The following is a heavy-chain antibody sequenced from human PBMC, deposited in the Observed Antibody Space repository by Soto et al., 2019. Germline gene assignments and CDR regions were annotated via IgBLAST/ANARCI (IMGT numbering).Heavy chain of an antibody. D-gene: IGHD3-16*01. J-gene: IGHJ4*02. CDR1: GFSLSASGVG. CDR3: AHKGGGDRILDY. CDR2: IYWDDAK. Sequence: QITLKESGPTLVKPTQTLTLTCTFSGFSLSASGVGVGWIRQPPGKALEWLAIIYWDDAKHYSPSLKSSLTNTKDTSKNPVVLTMTKMDPGDTTTYYCAHKGGGDRILDYWGQGTLVTVSS. V-gene: IGHV2-5*02.